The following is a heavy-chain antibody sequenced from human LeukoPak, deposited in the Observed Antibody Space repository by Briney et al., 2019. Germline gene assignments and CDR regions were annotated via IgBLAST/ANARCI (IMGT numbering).Heavy chain of an antibody. CDR3: ARDIELST. Sequence: GGSLRLSCAASGFTFSSNVMDWVRQAPGKGLEWVSTITGSGGSTYYADSVKGRFTISRDNSKNTLELQMNSLRAEDTAIYYCARDIELSTWGLGTTVTVSS. J-gene: IGHJ3*01. V-gene: IGHV3-23*01. CDR2: ITGSGGST. CDR1: GFTFSSNV. D-gene: IGHD3-16*02.